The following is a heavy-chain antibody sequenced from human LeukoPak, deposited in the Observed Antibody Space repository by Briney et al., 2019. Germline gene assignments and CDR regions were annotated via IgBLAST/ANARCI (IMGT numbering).Heavy chain of an antibody. Sequence: HPGGSLRLSCAASGFTFSRYGMHWVRQAPGKGLEWVSVIYSGGSTYYADSVKGRFTISRDNSKNTLYLQMNSLRAEDTAVYYCARRGEAYGSGISDAFDIWGQGTMVTVSS. CDR3: ARRGEAYGSGISDAFDI. D-gene: IGHD3-10*01. CDR1: GFTFSRYG. CDR2: IYSGGST. J-gene: IGHJ3*02. V-gene: IGHV3-66*04.